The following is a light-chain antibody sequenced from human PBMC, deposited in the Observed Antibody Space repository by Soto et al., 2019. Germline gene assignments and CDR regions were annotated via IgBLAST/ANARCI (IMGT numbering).Light chain of an antibody. CDR1: ALPEQY. CDR3: HSADSSGTWV. J-gene: IGLJ3*02. V-gene: IGLV3-25*02. Sequence: SYELTQPPSVPVSPGQTARITCSGDALPEQYSYWYQQKPGQAPLLVIYKDSERPSGIPERFSGSSSGTTVTLTISGVQAEDEADYYWHSADSSGTWVFGGGTKLTVL. CDR2: KDS.